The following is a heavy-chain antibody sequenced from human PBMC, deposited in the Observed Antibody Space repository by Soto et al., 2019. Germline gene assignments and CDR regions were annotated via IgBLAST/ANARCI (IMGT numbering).Heavy chain of an antibody. CDR2: ISGSGGST. CDR1: GFTFSSYA. J-gene: IGHJ4*02. V-gene: IGHV3-23*01. D-gene: IGHD6-13*01. CDR3: EKVRSSSWLRGYYFDY. Sequence: EVQLLESGGGLVQPGGSLRLSCAASGFTFSSYAMSWVRQAPGKGLEWVSAISGSGGSTYYADSVKGRFTISRDNSKNTLYLQMNSLRAEDTAVYYCEKVRSSSWLRGYYFDYWGQGTLVTVSS.